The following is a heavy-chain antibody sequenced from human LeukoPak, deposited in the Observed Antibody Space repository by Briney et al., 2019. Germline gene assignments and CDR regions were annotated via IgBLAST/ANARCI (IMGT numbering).Heavy chain of an antibody. CDR3: ARGLSCSSGWYSCYYYMDV. J-gene: IGHJ6*03. Sequence: SETLSLTCTVSGYSISSGYYWGWIRQPPGKGLEWIGSIYHSGSTYYNPSLKSRVTISVDTSKNQFSLKLSSVTAADTAVYYCARGLSCSSGWYSCYYYMDVWGKGTTVTVSS. D-gene: IGHD6-19*01. CDR2: IYHSGST. V-gene: IGHV4-38-2*02. CDR1: GYSISSGYY.